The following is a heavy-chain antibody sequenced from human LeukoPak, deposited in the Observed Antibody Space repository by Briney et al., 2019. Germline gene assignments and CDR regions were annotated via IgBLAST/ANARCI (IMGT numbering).Heavy chain of an antibody. J-gene: IGHJ3*02. CDR3: ARVFYYDSSGEVAFDI. CDR2: IYHSGST. CDR1: GASISSTNW. V-gene: IGHV4-4*02. D-gene: IGHD3-22*01. Sequence: PSGTLSLTCAVSGASISSTNWWTWVRQPPGKGLGRIGEIYHSGSTNYNPSLKSRVTISVDKSNNQFSLKLSSVTSADTAVYYCARVFYYDSSGEVAFDIWGQGTPVTVSS.